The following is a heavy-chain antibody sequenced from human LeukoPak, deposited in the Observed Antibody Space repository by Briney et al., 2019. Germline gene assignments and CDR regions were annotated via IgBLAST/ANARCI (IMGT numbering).Heavy chain of an antibody. V-gene: IGHV3-49*04. CDR3: TRGTGAPSY. D-gene: IGHD3-10*01. Sequence: GGSLRLSCTVSGFTFGDYSISWARQAPGKGLEWVGFIRMTADGGTQEYAAAVKGRFIISRDGSKSSAYLQMNSLKSEDTAFYYCTRGTGAPSYWGQGTLVTVSS. CDR1: GFTFGDYS. J-gene: IGHJ4*02. CDR2: IRMTADGGTQ.